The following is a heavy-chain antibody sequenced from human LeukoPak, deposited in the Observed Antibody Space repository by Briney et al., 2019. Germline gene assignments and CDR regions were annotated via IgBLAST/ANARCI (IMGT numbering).Heavy chain of an antibody. CDR1: GFTLDGYA. CDR3: AKRRLGAANPGDFDY. CDR2: ITGAGNI. D-gene: IGHD2-15*01. J-gene: IGHJ4*02. Sequence: GGSLRLSCAASGFTLDGYAMSWVRQAPGKGLEWVSTITGAGNIYYADSVKGRFTISRDNSKNTLYLQMNSLRAEDTAVYYCAKRRLGAANPGDFDYWGQGTLVTVSS. V-gene: IGHV3-23*01.